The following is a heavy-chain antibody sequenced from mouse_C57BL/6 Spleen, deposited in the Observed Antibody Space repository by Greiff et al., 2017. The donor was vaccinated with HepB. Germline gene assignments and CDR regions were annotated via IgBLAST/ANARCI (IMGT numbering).Heavy chain of an antibody. CDR2: IDPSDSYT. CDR3: ARIYYGTAVYFDY. J-gene: IGHJ2*01. Sequence: QVQLQQPGAELVMPGASVKLSCKASGYTFTSYWMHWVKQRPGQGLEWIGEIDPSDSYTNYNQKFKGKSTLTVDKSSSTAYMQLSSLTSEDSAVYYCARIYYGTAVYFDYWGQGTTLTVSS. V-gene: IGHV1-69*01. D-gene: IGHD1-1*01. CDR1: GYTFTSYW.